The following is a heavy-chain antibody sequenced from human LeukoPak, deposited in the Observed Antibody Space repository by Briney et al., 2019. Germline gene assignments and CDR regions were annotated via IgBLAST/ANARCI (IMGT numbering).Heavy chain of an antibody. CDR1: GGSFSSYY. CDR3: ARQGSVGLADAFDV. Sequence: PSETLSLTCTVSGGSFSSYYWSWIRQPPGKGLEWIGYIYYSGSTIYNPSLKSRVAMSVDTSKDQFSLKLTSVTAADTALYYCARQGSVGLADAFDVWVQGTMVTVSS. D-gene: IGHD3/OR15-3a*01. V-gene: IGHV4-59*08. J-gene: IGHJ3*01. CDR2: IYYSGST.